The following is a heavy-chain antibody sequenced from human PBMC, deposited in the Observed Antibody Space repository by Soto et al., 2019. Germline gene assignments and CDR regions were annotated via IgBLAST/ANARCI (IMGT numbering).Heavy chain of an antibody. CDR3: AKEKDYDYVWGSYRYTSDY. CDR1: GFTFSSYA. Sequence: PGGSLRLSCAAPGFTFSSYAMSWVRQAPGKGLEWVSAISGSGSTFYADSVKGRFTISRDNSKNTLYLQMNSLRAEDTAVYYCAKEKDYDYVWGSYRYTSDYWGHGTLVTVSS. CDR2: ISGSGST. J-gene: IGHJ4*01. D-gene: IGHD3-16*02. V-gene: IGHV3-23*01.